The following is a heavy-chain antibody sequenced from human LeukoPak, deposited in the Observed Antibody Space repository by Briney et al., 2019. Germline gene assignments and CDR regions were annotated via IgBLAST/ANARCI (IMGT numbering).Heavy chain of an antibody. CDR3: VRLHQYGDHAES. CDR2: IYSSGIT. D-gene: IGHD4-17*01. V-gene: IGHV4-4*07. Sequence: PSETLSLTCTVSGGSISGYFWTWIRQPAGKGLEWIGRIYSSGITNCNPSLKSRVTLSVDTSKNQFSLKVSSVTAADTAVYYCVRLHQYGDHAESWGQGTLVTVSS. J-gene: IGHJ5*02. CDR1: GGSISGYF.